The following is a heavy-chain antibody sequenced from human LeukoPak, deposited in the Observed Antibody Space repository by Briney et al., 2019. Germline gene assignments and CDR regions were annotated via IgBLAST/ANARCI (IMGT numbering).Heavy chain of an antibody. V-gene: IGHV3-74*01. CDR3: AKAPGGRFDY. J-gene: IGHJ4*02. Sequence: GGSLRLSCAASGFTFSNYWMHWVRQAPGKGLVWVSRINSDGINTSYADSVKGRFTISRDNAKNTLYLQMNSLRAEDTAVYYCAKAPGGRFDYWGEGTLVTVSS. D-gene: IGHD1-26*01. CDR1: GFTFSNYW. CDR2: INSDGINT.